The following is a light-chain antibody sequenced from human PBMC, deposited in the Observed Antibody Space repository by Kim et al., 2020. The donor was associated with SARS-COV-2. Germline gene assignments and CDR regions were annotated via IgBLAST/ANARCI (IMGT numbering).Light chain of an antibody. J-gene: IGLJ2*01. V-gene: IGLV3-1*01. Sequence: SVSPGQTASITCSGDKLGDKYACWYQQKPGQSPVLVIYQDSKRPSGIPERFSGSNSGNTVTLTISGTQAMEEADYYCQAWDSSTGVFGGGTQLTVL. CDR1: KLGDKY. CDR3: QAWDSSTGV. CDR2: QDS.